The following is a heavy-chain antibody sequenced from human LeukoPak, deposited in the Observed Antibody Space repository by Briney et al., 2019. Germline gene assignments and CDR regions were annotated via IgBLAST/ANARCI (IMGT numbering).Heavy chain of an antibody. Sequence: GGSLRLSCAASGFSFNNFAMSWVRQAPGKGLEWVSTIRGSGIGTFFADSVRGRFSISRDNSKNTLSLQMSSLRVDDTAVYFCAKEASNSGSFDGWGQGTLVTVPS. CDR2: IRGSGIGT. CDR1: GFSFNNFA. J-gene: IGHJ4*02. D-gene: IGHD3-10*01. V-gene: IGHV3-23*01. CDR3: AKEASNSGSFDG.